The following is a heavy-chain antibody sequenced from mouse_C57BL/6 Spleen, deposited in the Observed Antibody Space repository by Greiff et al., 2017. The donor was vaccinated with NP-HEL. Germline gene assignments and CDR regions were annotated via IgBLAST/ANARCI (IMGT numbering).Heavy chain of an antibody. J-gene: IGHJ2*01. CDR3: ARDYGSSYYFDY. CDR1: GYTFTSYG. CDR2: IYPRSGNT. Sequence: QVQLKQSGAELARPGASVKLSCKASGYTFTSYGISWVKQRTGQGLEWIGEIYPRSGNTYYNEKFKGKATLTADKSSSTAYMELRSLTSEDSAVYFCARDYGSSYYFDYWGQGTTLTVSS. D-gene: IGHD1-1*01. V-gene: IGHV1-81*01.